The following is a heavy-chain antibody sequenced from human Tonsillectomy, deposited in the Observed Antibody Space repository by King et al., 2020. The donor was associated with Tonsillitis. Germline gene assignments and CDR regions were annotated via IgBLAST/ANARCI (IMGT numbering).Heavy chain of an antibody. CDR3: ARGVGYDSNDYYYGMDV. J-gene: IGHJ6*02. Sequence: VQLQQWGAGLLKPSETLSLPCAVYGGSFSIYYWSWIRQPPGKGLEWIGEINHSGSTNYNPSLKSRVTISLDTSKNQLSLKVSSVTAAETAVYYCARGVGYDSNDYYYGMDVWGQGTTVTVSS. V-gene: IGHV4-34*01. CDR2: INHSGST. D-gene: IGHD5-12*01. CDR1: GGSFSIYY.